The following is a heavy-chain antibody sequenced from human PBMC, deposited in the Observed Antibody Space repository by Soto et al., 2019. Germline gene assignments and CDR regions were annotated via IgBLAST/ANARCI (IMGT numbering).Heavy chain of an antibody. V-gene: IGHV4-59*01. Sequence: SETLSLTCTVSGGSISSYYWSWIRQPPGKGLEWIGYIYYSGSTNYNPSLKSRATISVDTSKNQFSLKLSSVTAADTAVYYCARDRGFYGYSNYMNYYYYMDVWGKGTTVTVSS. CDR3: ARDRGFYGYSNYMNYYYYMDV. CDR2: IYYSGST. CDR1: GGSISSYY. J-gene: IGHJ6*03. D-gene: IGHD4-4*01.